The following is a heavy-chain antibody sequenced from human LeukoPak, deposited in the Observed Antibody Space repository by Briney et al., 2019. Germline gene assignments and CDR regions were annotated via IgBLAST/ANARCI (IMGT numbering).Heavy chain of an antibody. D-gene: IGHD1-26*01. V-gene: IGHV5-51*01. CDR3: ARHPARGGMDV. Sequence: GESLKISCNSSGYIYTSYWIGWVRQMPGKGLEWMGIIYPGDSDTRYSPSFQGQVTISADKSISTAYLQWSSLRASDTAMYYCARHPARGGMDVWGQGTTVTVSS. J-gene: IGHJ6*02. CDR2: IYPGDSDT. CDR1: GYIYTSYW.